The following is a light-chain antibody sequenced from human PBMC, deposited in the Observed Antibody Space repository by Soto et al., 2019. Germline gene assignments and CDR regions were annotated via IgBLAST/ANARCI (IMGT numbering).Light chain of an antibody. J-gene: IGKJ1*01. V-gene: IGKV1-5*01. CDR1: QSISSW. CDR3: QQCNSYWT. CDR2: DAS. Sequence: DIQMTQSPSTLSASVGDRVTITCRASQSISSWLAWYQQKPGKAPKLLIYDASSLETGVPSRFSGSGSGTEFTLTISSLQPDDFATYYCQQCNSYWTFGQGTKVEI.